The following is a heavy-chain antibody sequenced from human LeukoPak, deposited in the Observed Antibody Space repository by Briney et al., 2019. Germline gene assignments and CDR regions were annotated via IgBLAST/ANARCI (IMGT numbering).Heavy chain of an antibody. CDR3: VRDWGRLQSDALDI. CDR2: ISSSSSYI. J-gene: IGHJ3*02. Sequence: GGSLRLSCAASGFTFSSYSMNWVRQAPGKGLEWVSSISSSSSYIYYADSVKGRFTISRDNAKNSLYLQMNSLRAEDTAVYYCVRDWGRLQSDALDIWGQGTMVTVSS. V-gene: IGHV3-21*01. D-gene: IGHD5-24*01. CDR1: GFTFSSYS.